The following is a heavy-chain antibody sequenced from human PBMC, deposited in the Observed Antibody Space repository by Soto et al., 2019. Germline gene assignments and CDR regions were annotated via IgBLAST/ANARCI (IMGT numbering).Heavy chain of an antibody. CDR3: AREYTPMAYNWFDP. Sequence: SETLSLTCTVSGGSISSYYWSWIRQPPGKGLEWIGYIYYNGSTNYNPSLKSRVTISVDTSKNQFSLKLRSVTAADTAVYYCAREYTPMAYNWFDPWGQGTLVTVSS. V-gene: IGHV4-59*01. J-gene: IGHJ5*02. D-gene: IGHD5-18*01. CDR2: IYYNGST. CDR1: GGSISSYY.